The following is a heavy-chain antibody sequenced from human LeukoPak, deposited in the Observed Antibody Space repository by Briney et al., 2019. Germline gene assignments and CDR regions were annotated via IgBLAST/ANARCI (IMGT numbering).Heavy chain of an antibody. J-gene: IGHJ4*02. Sequence: TSETLSLTCTVSGGSISNYYWSWIRQPPGKRLEWIGYIYYIGTTNYNPSLKSRVTISVDTSKNQFSLKLSSVTAADTAVYYCARSPLFLSGSYYYFDYWGQGTLVTVSP. D-gene: IGHD1-26*01. CDR1: GGSISNYY. V-gene: IGHV4-59*08. CDR2: IYYIGTT. CDR3: ARSPLFLSGSYYYFDY.